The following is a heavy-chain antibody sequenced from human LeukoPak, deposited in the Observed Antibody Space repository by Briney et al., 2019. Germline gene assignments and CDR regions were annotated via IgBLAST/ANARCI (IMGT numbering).Heavy chain of an antibody. V-gene: IGHV3-33*01. Sequence: GGSLRLSCAASGFTFSSYGMHWVRQAPGEGLEWVAVIWYDGSNKYYADSVKGRFTISRDNSKNTLYLQMNSLRAEDTAVYYCARGMGSWYRNWFDPWGQGTLVTVSS. CDR3: ARGMGSWYRNWFDP. CDR1: GFTFSSYG. CDR2: IWYDGSNK. D-gene: IGHD6-13*01. J-gene: IGHJ5*02.